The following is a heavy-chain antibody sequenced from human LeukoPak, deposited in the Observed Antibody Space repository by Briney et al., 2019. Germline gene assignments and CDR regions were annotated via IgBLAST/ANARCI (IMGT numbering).Heavy chain of an antibody. CDR3: ARQSDYYGMDV. V-gene: IGHV4-59*08. J-gene: IGHJ6*02. Sequence: PSETLSLTCTVSGGSISSYYWSWIRHPPGKGLEWIGYIYYSGSTNYNPSLKSRVTISVDTSKNQFSLKLSSVTAADTAVYYCARQSDYYGMDVWGQGTTVTVSS. CDR2: IYYSGST. CDR1: GGSISSYY.